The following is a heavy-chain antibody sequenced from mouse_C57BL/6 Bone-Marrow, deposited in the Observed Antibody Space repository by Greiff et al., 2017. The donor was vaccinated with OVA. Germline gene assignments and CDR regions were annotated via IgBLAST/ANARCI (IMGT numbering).Heavy chain of an antibody. Sequence: QVQLQQSGAELVRPGASVTLSCKASGYTFTDYEMHWVKQTPVHGLEWIVAIDPETGGTAYNQKFKGKAILTADKSSSTAYMELRSLTSEDSAVYYCTQEEGYGYGLAYWGQGTLVTVSA. CDR3: TQEEGYGYGLAY. CDR1: GYTFTDYE. J-gene: IGHJ3*01. D-gene: IGHD2-2*01. V-gene: IGHV1-15*01. CDR2: IDPETGGT.